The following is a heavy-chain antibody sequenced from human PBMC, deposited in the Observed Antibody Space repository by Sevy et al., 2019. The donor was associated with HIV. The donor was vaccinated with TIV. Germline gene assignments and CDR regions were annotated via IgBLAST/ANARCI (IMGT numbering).Heavy chain of an antibody. CDR2: ISGSGGST. CDR3: AKRRSQTGKTPQPIDY. D-gene: IGHD1-1*01. Sequence: GGSLRLSCAASGFTFSSYAMSWVRQAPGKGLEWVSAISGSGGSTYYADSVKGRFTISRDNSKNTLYLQMNSLRAEDTAVYYCAKRRSQTGKTPQPIDYWGQGTLVTVSS. J-gene: IGHJ4*02. V-gene: IGHV3-23*01. CDR1: GFTFSSYA.